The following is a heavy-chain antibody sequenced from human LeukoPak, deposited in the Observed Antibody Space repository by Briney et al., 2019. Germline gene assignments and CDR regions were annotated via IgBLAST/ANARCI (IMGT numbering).Heavy chain of an antibody. V-gene: IGHV1-8*01. CDR2: MNPNSGNT. D-gene: IGHD3-3*01. J-gene: IGHJ4*02. CDR1: GYTFTSYD. Sequence: ASVKVSCKASGYTFTSYDINWVRQATGQGLEWMGWMNPNSGNTGYAQKFQGRVTMTRDTSISTAYMELSRLRSDDTAVYYCATGARITIFGVVISTYYFDYWGQGTLVTVSS. CDR3: ATGARITIFGVVISTYYFDY.